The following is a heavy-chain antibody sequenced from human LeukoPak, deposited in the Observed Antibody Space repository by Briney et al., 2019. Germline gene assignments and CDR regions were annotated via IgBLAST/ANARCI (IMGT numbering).Heavy chain of an antibody. Sequence: SVKVSCKASVGTFSSYAISWVRQAPGQGLEWMGRIIPILGIANYAQKFQGRATITADKSTSTAYMELSSLRSEDTAVYYCARDRRYSGYEEYDYWGQGTLVTVSS. D-gene: IGHD5-12*01. CDR3: ARDRRYSGYEEYDY. J-gene: IGHJ4*02. V-gene: IGHV1-69*04. CDR1: VGTFSSYA. CDR2: IIPILGIA.